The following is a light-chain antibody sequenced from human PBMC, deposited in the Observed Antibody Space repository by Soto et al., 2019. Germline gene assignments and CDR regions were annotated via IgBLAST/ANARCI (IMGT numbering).Light chain of an antibody. CDR1: RNIGTS. V-gene: IGKV1-5*03. CDR3: QQYHNSHS. CDR2: KTS. Sequence: DSRIIQSPSTMSAFVGDRDTITCGASRNIGTSLAWYQLKPGKAPNLLIYKTSSLQTGVPSRFSGSGSETEFTLTISSLQPDDFATYYCQQYHNSHSFGQGTKLEIK. J-gene: IGKJ2*01.